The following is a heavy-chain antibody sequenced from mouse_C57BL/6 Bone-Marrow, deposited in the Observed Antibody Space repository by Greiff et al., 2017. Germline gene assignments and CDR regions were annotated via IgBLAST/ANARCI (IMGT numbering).Heavy chain of an antibody. CDR1: GFSLTSYG. CDR3: ATTYDSCCFAY. CDR2: IWGVGST. Sequence: QVQLQESGPGLGAPSQSLSITCTVSGFSLTSYGVDWVRQSPGKGLEWLGVIWGVGSTNYNSALKSRLSISKDNSKSQVFLKMNSLQTDDTSMYYYATTYDSCCFAYWGQGTLVTVSA. D-gene: IGHD2-4*01. J-gene: IGHJ3*01. V-gene: IGHV2-6*01.